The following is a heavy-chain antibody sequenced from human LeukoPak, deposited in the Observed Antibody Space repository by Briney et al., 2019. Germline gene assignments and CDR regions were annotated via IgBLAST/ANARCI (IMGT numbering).Heavy chain of an antibody. CDR3: ARDMELGTYFDY. J-gene: IGHJ4*02. Sequence: GGSLRLSCAASGFTVSSNYMSWVRQAPGKGLEWVSVIYSGGSTYYADSVKGRFTISRDNAKNSLYLQMNSLRAEDTAVYYCARDMELGTYFDYWGQGTLVTVSS. CDR1: GFTVSSNY. D-gene: IGHD7-27*01. V-gene: IGHV3-66*01. CDR2: IYSGGST.